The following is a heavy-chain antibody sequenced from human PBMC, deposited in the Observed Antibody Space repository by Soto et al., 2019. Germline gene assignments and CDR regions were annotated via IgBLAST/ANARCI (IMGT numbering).Heavy chain of an antibody. Sequence: SVKVSCKASGGTFSTYTITWVRQAPGQGLEWMGRIIPIIGIINYAQKFQGRVTISADKFTGTAYMELTGLRSDGTAVYYCAGDPDSHYNDSHASSYPWGQGTLVTVPQ. CDR1: GGTFSTYT. CDR3: AGDPDSHYNDSHASSYP. J-gene: IGHJ5*02. D-gene: IGHD4-4*01. V-gene: IGHV1-69*04. CDR2: IIPIIGII.